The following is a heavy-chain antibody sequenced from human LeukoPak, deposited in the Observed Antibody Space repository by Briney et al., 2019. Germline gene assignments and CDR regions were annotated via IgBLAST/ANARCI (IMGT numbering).Heavy chain of an antibody. D-gene: IGHD6-13*01. Sequence: GESLRISSKGSGYSFTSYWISWVRQMPGNGLEWMGRIDPSDSYTNYSPSFQGHVTISADKSISTAYLQWSSLKASDTAMYYCANLDVGSSWSSFDYWGQGTLVTVSS. CDR1: GYSFTSYW. V-gene: IGHV5-10-1*01. J-gene: IGHJ4*02. CDR2: IDPSDSYT. CDR3: ANLDVGSSWSSFDY.